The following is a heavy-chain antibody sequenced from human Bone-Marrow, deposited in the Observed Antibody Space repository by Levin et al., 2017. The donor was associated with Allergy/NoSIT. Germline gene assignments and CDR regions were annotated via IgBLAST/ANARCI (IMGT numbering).Heavy chain of an antibody. CDR2: IYHSGST. J-gene: IGHJ4*02. Sequence: SETLSLTCTVSGGSVSSGDCQWTWIRQPPGKGREWIGSIYHSGSTYYNPSLKSRISISVDASKNQFSLKLSSVTASDTAVSYCARDYYDSSGSYFRTFDYWGQGSLVTVSS. V-gene: IGHV4-30-4*01. D-gene: IGHD3-22*01. CDR3: ARDYYDSSGSYFRTFDY. CDR1: GGSVSSGDCQ.